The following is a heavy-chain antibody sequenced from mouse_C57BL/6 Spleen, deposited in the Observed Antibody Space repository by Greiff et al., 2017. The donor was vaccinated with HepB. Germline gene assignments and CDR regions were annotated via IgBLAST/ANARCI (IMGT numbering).Heavy chain of an antibody. CDR1: GYTFTDYN. CDR3: ARGTTVDWYFDV. Sequence: EVKLQESGPELVKPGASVKIPCKASGYTFTDYNMDWVKQSHGKSLEWIGDINPNNGGTIYNQKFKGKATLTVDKSSSTAYMELRSLTSEDTAVYYCARGTTVDWYFDVWGTGTTVTVSS. V-gene: IGHV1-18*01. D-gene: IGHD1-1*01. CDR2: INPNNGGT. J-gene: IGHJ1*03.